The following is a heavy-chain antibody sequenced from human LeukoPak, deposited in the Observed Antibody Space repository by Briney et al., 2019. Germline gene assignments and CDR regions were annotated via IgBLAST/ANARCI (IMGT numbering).Heavy chain of an antibody. CDR1: GGTFSSYA. Sequence: SVKVSCKASGGTFSSYAISWVRQAPGQGLEWMGGIISIFGTANYAQKFQGRVTITADESTSTAYMELSSLRSEDTAVYYCARGTWIQINNWFDPWGQGTLVTVSS. CDR3: ARGTWIQINNWFDP. D-gene: IGHD5-18*01. J-gene: IGHJ5*02. CDR2: IISIFGTA. V-gene: IGHV1-69*13.